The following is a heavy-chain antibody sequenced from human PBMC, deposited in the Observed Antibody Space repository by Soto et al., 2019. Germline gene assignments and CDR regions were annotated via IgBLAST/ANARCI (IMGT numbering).Heavy chain of an antibody. V-gene: IGHV3-23*01. CDR1: GFTFYNYA. Sequence: EVQLLESGGGLVRPGGSLRLSCAASGFTFYNYAMNWVRQAPGKGLEWVSTISGGGDGTYYADSVKGRFTISRDNSRKTVYLRMNSLRAEDTAVYYCAKKGLGSLATYCTTGDCHYAFDVWGQGTLVTVSS. D-gene: IGHD2-8*01. CDR2: ISGGGDGT. J-gene: IGHJ3*01. CDR3: AKKGLGSLATYCTTGDCHYAFDV.